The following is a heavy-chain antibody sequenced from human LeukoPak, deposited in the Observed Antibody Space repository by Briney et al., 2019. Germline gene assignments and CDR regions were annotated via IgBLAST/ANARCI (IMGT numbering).Heavy chain of an antibody. CDR2: IYYSGST. CDR1: GGSISSYY. V-gene: IGHV4-59*01. Sequence: SETLSLTCTVSGGSISSYYWSWIRQPLGKGLEWIGYIYYSGSTNYNPSLKSRVTISVDTSKNQFSLKLSSVTAADTAVYYCARGGVDYDSSGLIDSWGQGTLVTVSS. D-gene: IGHD3-22*01. CDR3: ARGGVDYDSSGLIDS. J-gene: IGHJ4*02.